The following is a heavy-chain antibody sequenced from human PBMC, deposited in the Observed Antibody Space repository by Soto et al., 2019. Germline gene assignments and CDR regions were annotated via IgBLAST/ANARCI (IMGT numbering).Heavy chain of an antibody. D-gene: IGHD3-3*01. CDR3: ARAPFDSYYDFWSGYQPRDAFDI. CDR2: IYYSGST. CDR1: GGSISSGGDY. J-gene: IGHJ3*02. Sequence: SETLSLTCTVSGGSISSGGDYWSWIRQHPGKGLEWIGYIYYSGSTYYNPSLKSRVTISVDTSKNQFSLKLSSVTAADTAVYYCARAPFDSYYDFWSGYQPRDAFDIWGQGTMVTVSS. V-gene: IGHV4-31*03.